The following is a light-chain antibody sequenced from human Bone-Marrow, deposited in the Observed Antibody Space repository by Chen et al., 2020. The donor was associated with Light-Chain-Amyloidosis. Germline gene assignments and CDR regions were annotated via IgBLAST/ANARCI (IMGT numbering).Light chain of an antibody. J-gene: IGKJ3*01. Sequence: VLTQSPGTLSLSPGERATLSGRVSQSVSSTHLAWYQQKPGQAPRLLIYGASTRATGIPDRFSGTGSATDFTLTISRVEPEDFAIYYCHHYGDSLFTFGPGTKVVIE. CDR1: QSVSSTH. CDR3: HHYGDSLFT. V-gene: IGKV3-20*01. CDR2: GAS.